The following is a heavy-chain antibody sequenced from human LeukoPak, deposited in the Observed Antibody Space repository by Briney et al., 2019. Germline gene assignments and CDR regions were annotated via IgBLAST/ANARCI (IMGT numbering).Heavy chain of an antibody. V-gene: IGHV4-34*01. Sequence: SETLSLTCAVYGGSFSGYYWSWIRQPPGKGLEWIGEINHSGSTNYNPSLKSRVTISVDTSKNQFSLELSSVTAADTAVYYCARALYYDFWSGYYTPYYFDYWGQGTLVTVSS. CDR2: INHSGST. D-gene: IGHD3-3*01. J-gene: IGHJ4*02. CDR1: GGSFSGYY. CDR3: ARALYYDFWSGYYTPYYFDY.